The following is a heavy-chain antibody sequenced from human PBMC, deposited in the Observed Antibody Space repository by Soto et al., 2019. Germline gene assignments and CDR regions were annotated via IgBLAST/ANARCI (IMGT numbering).Heavy chain of an antibody. D-gene: IGHD6-13*01. V-gene: IGHV2-70*11. Sequence: ESGPTLVNPTQTLTLTCTFTGFSLSTSGMCVSWIRQPPGKALEWLARIDWDDDKYYSTSLKTRLTISKDTSKNQVVLTMTNMDPVDTATYYCARISSSWNNAFDIWGQGTMVTVSS. J-gene: IGHJ3*02. CDR3: ARISSSWNNAFDI. CDR2: IDWDDDK. CDR1: GFSLSTSGMC.